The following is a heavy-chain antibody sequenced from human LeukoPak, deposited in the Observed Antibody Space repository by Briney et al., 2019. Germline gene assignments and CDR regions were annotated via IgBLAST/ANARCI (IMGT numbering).Heavy chain of an antibody. V-gene: IGHV3-21*01. CDR2: ISSSSSYI. D-gene: IGHD1-14*01. CDR1: GFTFSSYS. Sequence: GGSLRLSCAASGFTFSSYSMNWVRQAPGKGLEWVSSISSSSSYIYYADSVKGRFTISRDNAKNSLYLQMNSLRAEDTAVYYCARDGPGLYYYYGMDVRGQGTTVTVSS. J-gene: IGHJ6*02. CDR3: ARDGPGLYYYYGMDV.